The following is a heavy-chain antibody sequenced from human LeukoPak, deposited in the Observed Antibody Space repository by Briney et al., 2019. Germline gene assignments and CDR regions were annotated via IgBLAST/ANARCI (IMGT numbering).Heavy chain of an antibody. CDR2: IWSDGSNQ. Sequence: GGSLRLSCAASGFTFSHYAFHCVRQAPGKGLEWVAVIWSDGSNQYYGNSVKGRFIIYRDDSQKTVYLQMNSLRAEDTAVYYCARDAQRGFDYSNSLKYWGQGSLVTVSS. D-gene: IGHD4-11*01. CDR3: ARDAQRGFDYSNSLKY. CDR1: GFTFSHYA. J-gene: IGHJ4*02. V-gene: IGHV3-33*01.